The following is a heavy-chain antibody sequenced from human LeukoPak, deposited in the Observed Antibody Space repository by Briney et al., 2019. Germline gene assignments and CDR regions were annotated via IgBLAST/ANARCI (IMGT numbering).Heavy chain of an antibody. D-gene: IGHD5-12*01. V-gene: IGHV1-18*04. Sequence: ASVKVSCKASGYTFTSYGISWVRQAPGQGLEWMGWISAYNGNTDYAQKLQGRVTMTTDTSTSTAYMELRSLRSDDTAVYYCARGRGYSGYSYYFDYWGQGTLVTVSS. CDR1: GYTFTSYG. CDR3: ARGRGYSGYSYYFDY. J-gene: IGHJ4*02. CDR2: ISAYNGNT.